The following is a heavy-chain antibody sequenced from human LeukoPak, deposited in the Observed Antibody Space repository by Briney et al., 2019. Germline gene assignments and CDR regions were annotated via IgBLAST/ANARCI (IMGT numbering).Heavy chain of an antibody. V-gene: IGHV4-61*01. CDR1: GGSVNSGSHY. J-gene: IGHJ4*02. D-gene: IGHD5-12*01. CDR3: ARDPGYSGIDY. Sequence: PSETLSLTCTVSGGSVNSGSHYWCWIRQPPGKGLEWIGYIYYSGSTNYNPSLKSRATMSLDTSKNQFSLNLNSVTAADTAVYYCARDPGYSGIDYWGQGTLVTVSS. CDR2: IYYSGST.